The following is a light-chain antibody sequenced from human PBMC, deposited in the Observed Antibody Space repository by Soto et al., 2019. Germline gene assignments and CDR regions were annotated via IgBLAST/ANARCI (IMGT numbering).Light chain of an antibody. Sequence: QSVLTQPPSASGSPGQSVTISCTGTSSDIGGYDYVSWYQQHPGKAPKLIFYEVSKRPSGVPDRFSGSKSGNTASLTVSGLQAEDEADYYCSSYAGSNNLVFAGGTKVTVL. CDR3: SSYAGSNNLV. J-gene: IGLJ3*02. CDR2: EVS. V-gene: IGLV2-8*01. CDR1: SSDIGGYDY.